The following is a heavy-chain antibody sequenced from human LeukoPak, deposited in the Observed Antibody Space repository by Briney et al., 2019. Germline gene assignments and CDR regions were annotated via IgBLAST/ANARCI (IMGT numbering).Heavy chain of an antibody. CDR2: IKSKTDGGTT. CDR3: TTDTIRELLNEDY. V-gene: IGHV3-15*01. CDR1: GFTFSNAW. D-gene: IGHD1-26*01. Sequence: GGSLRLSCAASGFTFSNAWMSWVRQAPGKGLEWVGRIKSKTDGGTTDYAAPVKGRFTISRDDSKNTLYLQMNSLKTEDTAVYYCTTDTIRELLNEDYWGQGTLVTVSS. J-gene: IGHJ4*02.